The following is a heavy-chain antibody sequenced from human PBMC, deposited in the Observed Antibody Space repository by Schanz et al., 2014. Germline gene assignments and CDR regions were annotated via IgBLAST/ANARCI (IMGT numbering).Heavy chain of an antibody. D-gene: IGHD3-3*01. CDR1: GGFISSINW. CDR2: INNSGST. J-gene: IGHJ4*02. CDR3: ARDERDLARSLFVF. V-gene: IGHV4-4*02. Sequence: QVQLQESGPGLVKPSGTLSLTCAVSGGFISSINWRSWVRQSPGTGLELIGEINNSGSTNYNPSLKSRVTISLDKSKSQFSLTLNAVTAADTAVYYCARDERDLARSLFVFWGQGTLVTVSS.